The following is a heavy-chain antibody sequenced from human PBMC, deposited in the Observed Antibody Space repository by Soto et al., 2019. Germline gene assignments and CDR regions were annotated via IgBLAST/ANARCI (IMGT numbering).Heavy chain of an antibody. CDR1: GYTFTSYG. V-gene: IGHV1-18*01. J-gene: IGHJ4*02. D-gene: IGHD2-15*01. CDR2: ISAYNGNT. Sequence: ASVKVSCKASGYTFTSYGISWVRQAPGQGLEWMGWISAYNGNTNYAQKLQGRVTMTTDTSTSTAYMELRSLRSDDTAVYYCARDTSRRVAATLAFSLDYWGQGTLVTVSS. CDR3: ARDTSRRVAATLAFSLDY.